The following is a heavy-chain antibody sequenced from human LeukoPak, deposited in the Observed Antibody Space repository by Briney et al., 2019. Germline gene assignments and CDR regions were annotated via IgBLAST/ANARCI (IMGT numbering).Heavy chain of an antibody. J-gene: IGHJ4*02. CDR1: GGTFSSYA. D-gene: IGHD7-27*01. CDR2: IIPIFGTA. CDR3: ATSPPNWGFDY. V-gene: IGHV1-69*05. Sequence: SVKVSCKASGGTFSSYAISWVRQAPGQGLEWMGGIIPIFGTANYAQKFQGRVTITTDESTSTAYMELSSLRSDDTAVYYCATSPPNWGFDYWAQGTLVTVSS.